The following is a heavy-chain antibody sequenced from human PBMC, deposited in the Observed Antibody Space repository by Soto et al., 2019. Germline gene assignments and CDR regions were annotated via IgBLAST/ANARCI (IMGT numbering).Heavy chain of an antibody. CDR2: IGTAGDT. J-gene: IGHJ6*03. D-gene: IGHD2-15*01. CDR1: GFTFSSYD. Sequence: EVQLVESGGGLVQPGGSLRLSCAASGFTFSSYDMHWVRQATGKGLEWVSAIGTAGDTYYPGSVKGRFTISRENAKNSLYLQMNSLRDGDTAVYYCERDKWVGYCSGGSCARYCYYMDVWGKGTTVTVSS. CDR3: ERDKWVGYCSGGSCARYCYYMDV. V-gene: IGHV3-13*01.